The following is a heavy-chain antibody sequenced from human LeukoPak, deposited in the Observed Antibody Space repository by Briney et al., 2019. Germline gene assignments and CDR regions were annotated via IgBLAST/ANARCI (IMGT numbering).Heavy chain of an antibody. CDR2: IYTSGST. J-gene: IGHJ4*02. CDR3: ARVPITMVRGVHIQ. Sequence: PSETLSLTCTVSGGSISSSSYYWGWIRQPAGKGLEWIGRIYTSGSTNYNPSLKSRVTISVDTSKNQFSLKLSSVTAADTAVYYCARVPITMVRGVHIQWGQGTLVTVSS. V-gene: IGHV4-61*02. D-gene: IGHD3-10*01. CDR1: GGSISSSSYY.